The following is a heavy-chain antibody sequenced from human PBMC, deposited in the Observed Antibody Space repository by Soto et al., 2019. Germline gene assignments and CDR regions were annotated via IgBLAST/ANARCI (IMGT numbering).Heavy chain of an antibody. J-gene: IGHJ5*02. CDR2: VYYSGIT. Sequence: PSETLSLTCTVSGDSVNSNNVYWGWVRQPPGRRLEFIGNVYYSGITYYNPAFESRVTISVDTSKNQFSLRLTSVTAVYYCAKHFDFSVRNWFDPWGPGTLVTVSS. V-gene: IGHV4-39*01. D-gene: IGHD3-3*01. CDR3: AKHFDFSVRNWFDP. CDR1: GDSVNSNNVY.